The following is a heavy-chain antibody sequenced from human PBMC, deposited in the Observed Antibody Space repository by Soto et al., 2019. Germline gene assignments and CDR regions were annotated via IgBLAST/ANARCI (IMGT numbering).Heavy chain of an antibody. J-gene: IGHJ4*02. D-gene: IGHD3-22*01. V-gene: IGHV4-39*01. CDR3: ARRMYSSDSGFDF. Sequence: SETLSLTCTVSGDSISSRSYYWAWIRQPPRKGLEWIGSIYYSGTTYYNPSFKSRVTISVNTSRNQFSLKLISVTAADTAVYYCARRMYSSDSGFDFWGQGTLVTVSS. CDR1: GDSISSRSYY. CDR2: IYYSGTT.